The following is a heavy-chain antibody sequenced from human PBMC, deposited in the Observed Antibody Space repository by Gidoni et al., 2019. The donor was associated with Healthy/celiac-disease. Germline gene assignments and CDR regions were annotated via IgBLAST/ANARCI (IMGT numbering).Heavy chain of an antibody. D-gene: IGHD1-1*01. CDR2: INPSGGST. J-gene: IGHJ3*02. V-gene: IGHV1-46*01. CDR1: GYTFTSYY. Sequence: QVQLVQSGAEVKKPGASVKVSCQASGYTFTSYYMHWVRQAPGQGLEWMGIINPSGGSTSYAQKFQGRVTMTRDTSTSTVYMELSSLRSEDTAVYYCARVGISHAFDIWGQGTMVTVSS. CDR3: ARVGISHAFDI.